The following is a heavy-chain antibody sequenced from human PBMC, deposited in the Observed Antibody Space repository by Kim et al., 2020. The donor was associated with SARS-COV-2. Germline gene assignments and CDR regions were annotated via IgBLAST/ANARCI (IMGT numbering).Heavy chain of an antibody. V-gene: IGHV3-49*02. J-gene: IGHJ4*02. Sequence: EYAASVKGRFTISRDDSKSIAYLQMNSLKTEDTAVYYCTRGGRGSNGIGYWGQGTLVTVSS. D-gene: IGHD2-8*01. CDR3: TRGGRGSNGIGY.